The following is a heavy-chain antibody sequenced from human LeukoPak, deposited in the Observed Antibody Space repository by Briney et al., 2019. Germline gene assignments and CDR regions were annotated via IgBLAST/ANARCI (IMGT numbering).Heavy chain of an antibody. V-gene: IGHV3-23*01. CDR1: GFTFSHYG. CDR2: ISGSGGST. J-gene: IGHJ4*02. Sequence: PGGSLRLSCAASGFTFSHYGMTWVRQAPGKGLEWVSAISGSGGSTYYADSVKGRFTIFRDNSKNTLYLQMNSLRAEDTAVYYCAKDRYCSSTSCYARFLGYWGQGTLVTVSS. D-gene: IGHD2-2*01. CDR3: AKDRYCSSTSCYARFLGY.